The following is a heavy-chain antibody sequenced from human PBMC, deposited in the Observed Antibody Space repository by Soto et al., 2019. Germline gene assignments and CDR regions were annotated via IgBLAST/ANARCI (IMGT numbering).Heavy chain of an antibody. CDR2: INAGNGNT. CDR3: ARPLRDRNFYHGLAV. Sequence: ASVKVSCKASGYTFTSYVMHWVRQAPGQRLEWMGWINAGNGNTKYSQNFQGRVTISADESTTTAYLELSSLRSADTAVYFCARPLRDRNFYHGLAVWGQGTTVTVSS. J-gene: IGHJ6*02. D-gene: IGHD3-22*01. V-gene: IGHV1-3*01. CDR1: GYTFTSYV.